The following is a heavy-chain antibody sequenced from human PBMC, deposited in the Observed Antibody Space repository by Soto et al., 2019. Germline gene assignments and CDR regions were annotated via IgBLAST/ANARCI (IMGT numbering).Heavy chain of an antibody. Sequence: SETLSLTCAVYGGSFSGYYWSWIRQPPGKGLEWIGEINHSGSTNYNPSLKSRVTISVDTSKNQFSLKLSSVTAADTAVYYCARGLAYCSSTSCYDSTAYYYMDVWGKGTTVTVSS. V-gene: IGHV4-34*01. CDR1: GGSFSGYY. J-gene: IGHJ6*03. CDR3: ARGLAYCSSTSCYDSTAYYYMDV. D-gene: IGHD2-2*01. CDR2: INHSGST.